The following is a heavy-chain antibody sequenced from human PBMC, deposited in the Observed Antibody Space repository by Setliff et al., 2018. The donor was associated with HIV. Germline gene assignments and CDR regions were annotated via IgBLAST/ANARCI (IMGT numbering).Heavy chain of an antibody. CDR3: ARHIRGQQLNWFDP. D-gene: IGHD6-13*01. CDR2: IYYSGST. V-gene: IGHV4-39*01. J-gene: IGHJ5*02. CDR1: GDPINSSTYY. Sequence: SETLSLTCTVSGDPINSSTYYWGWIRQPPGKGLEWIGTIYYSGSTYYNPSLKSRVTISVDTSKNQFSLKLNSVTAADTAVYYCARHIRGQQLNWFDPWGQGTLVTVSS.